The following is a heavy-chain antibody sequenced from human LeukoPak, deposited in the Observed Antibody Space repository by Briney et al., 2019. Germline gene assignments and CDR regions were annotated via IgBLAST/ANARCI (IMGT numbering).Heavy chain of an antibody. CDR1: GFTFSSYG. D-gene: IGHD5-24*01. CDR3: ARASNGYNWNMGY. J-gene: IGHJ4*02. V-gene: IGHV3-30*03. CDR2: ISYDESNE. Sequence: PGRSLRLSCAASGFTFSSYGMHWVRQAPGKGLEWVAVISYDESNEYYADFVKGRFTLSRDNSKNTMYLQMNSLRAEDTAVYYCARASNGYNWNMGYWDQGTLVTVSS.